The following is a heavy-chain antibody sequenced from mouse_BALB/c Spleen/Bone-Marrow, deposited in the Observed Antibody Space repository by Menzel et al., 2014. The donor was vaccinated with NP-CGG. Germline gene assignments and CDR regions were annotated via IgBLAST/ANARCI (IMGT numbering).Heavy chain of an antibody. J-gene: IGHJ2*01. V-gene: IGHV5-6-2*01. CDR2: INSNGGSA. CDR1: GFTFSSYY. D-gene: IGHD1-1*02. Sequence: EVQVVESGGGLVKLGGSLKLSCAASGFTFSSYYMSWVRQTPEKRLELVAAINSNGGSAYYPDTVKGRFTISRDNAKNTLFLQMSSLKSEDTALYYCARHGGFGNYFDYWGQGTTLTVSS. CDR3: ARHGGFGNYFDY.